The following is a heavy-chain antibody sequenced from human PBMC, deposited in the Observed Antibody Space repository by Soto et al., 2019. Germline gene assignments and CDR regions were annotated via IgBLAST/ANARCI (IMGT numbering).Heavy chain of an antibody. V-gene: IGHV4-38-2*02. CDR1: GDSIIGIYH. Sequence: SETLSLTCAVSGDSIIGIYHWAWIRQSPGRGLEWIASIYHTGTTYYTPSLESRVTISVDTSKNQFSLRLSSMTAADTAVYYCAGERYSYGSSAFDFWGHGILVTVSS. D-gene: IGHD5-18*01. CDR2: IYHTGTT. J-gene: IGHJ4*01. CDR3: AGERYSYGSSAFDF.